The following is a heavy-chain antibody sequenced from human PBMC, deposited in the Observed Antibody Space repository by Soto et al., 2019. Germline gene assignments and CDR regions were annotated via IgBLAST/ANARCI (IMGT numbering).Heavy chain of an antibody. CDR1: GFTVNSNY. V-gene: IGHV3-53*04. CDR2: IYSDGSK. Sequence: EVQLVESGGGLVQPGGSLRLSCATSGFTVNSNYMSWVRQAPGKGLEWVSVIYSDGSKYHGDSLKGRITISRHKSKNTLYLQMNSLRPEDTAVYYCARDFVVGTTTRSYDGMAVWGQGTTVTVSS. J-gene: IGHJ6*02. D-gene: IGHD1-1*01. CDR3: ARDFVVGTTTRSYDGMAV.